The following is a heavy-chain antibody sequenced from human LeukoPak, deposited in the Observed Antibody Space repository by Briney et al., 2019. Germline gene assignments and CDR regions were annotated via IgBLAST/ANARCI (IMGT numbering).Heavy chain of an antibody. D-gene: IGHD3-9*01. Sequence: ASVKVSCKASGYTFTSYGISWVRQAPGQGLEWMGWISAYNGNTNCAQKLQGRVTMTTDTSTSTAYMELRSLRSDDTAVYYCARDHLYYDILTGYSSWGQGTLVTVSS. CDR2: ISAYNGNT. CDR1: GYTFTSYG. J-gene: IGHJ4*02. CDR3: ARDHLYYDILTGYSS. V-gene: IGHV1-18*01.